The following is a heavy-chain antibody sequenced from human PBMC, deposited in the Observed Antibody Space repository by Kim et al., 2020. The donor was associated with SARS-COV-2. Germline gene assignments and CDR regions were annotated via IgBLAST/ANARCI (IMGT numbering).Heavy chain of an antibody. J-gene: IGHJ2*01. CDR3: ARHLRNWYFDL. Sequence: TDHNPSLKGRVTISVDTSKKQFSLRLSSVTAADAAVYYCARHLRNWYFDLWGRGTLVTVSS. V-gene: IGHV4-39*01. CDR2: T.